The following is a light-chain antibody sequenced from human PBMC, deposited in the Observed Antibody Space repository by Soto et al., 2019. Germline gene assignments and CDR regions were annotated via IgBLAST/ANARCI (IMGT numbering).Light chain of an antibody. J-gene: IGLJ1*01. V-gene: IGLV2-11*01. CDR2: DVS. CDR1: SSDVGGYNY. Sequence: QSALTQPRSLSGSPGQSVTISCTGNSSDVGGYNYVSWYQQHPGKAPKLMIYDVSKRPSGVPDRFSGSKSGNTASLTISGLQAEDEADYYCCSYAGSYTRYVFGTGTKVTVL. CDR3: CSYAGSYTRYV.